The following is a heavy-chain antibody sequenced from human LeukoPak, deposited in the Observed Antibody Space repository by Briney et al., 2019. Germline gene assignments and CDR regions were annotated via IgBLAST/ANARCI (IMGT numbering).Heavy chain of an antibody. D-gene: IGHD2-2*03. CDR2: ISSSSSYI. Sequence: GGSLRLSCAASGFTFSSYSTNWVRQAPGKGLEWVSSISSSSSYIYYADSVKGRFTISRDNAKNSLYLQMNSLRAEDTAVYYCARVGIVVVPAAMGEYYYYYYYMDVWGKGTTVTVSS. CDR3: ARVGIVVVPAAMGEYYYYYYYMDV. CDR1: GFTFSSYS. V-gene: IGHV3-21*01. J-gene: IGHJ6*03.